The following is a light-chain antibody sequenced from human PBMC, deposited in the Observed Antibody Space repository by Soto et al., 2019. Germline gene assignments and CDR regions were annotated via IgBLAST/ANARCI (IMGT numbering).Light chain of an antibody. J-gene: IGLJ3*02. CDR3: QTWGTGIWV. CDR1: SGHSSYA. CDR2: LNSVGRD. Sequence: QLVLTQSPSASASLGASVKLTCTLSSGHSSYAIAWHQQQPEKGPRYLMKLNSVGRDSKGDGIPDRFSGSSSGAERYLTISSLQSEDEADYYCQTWGTGIWVFGGGTKLTVL. V-gene: IGLV4-69*01.